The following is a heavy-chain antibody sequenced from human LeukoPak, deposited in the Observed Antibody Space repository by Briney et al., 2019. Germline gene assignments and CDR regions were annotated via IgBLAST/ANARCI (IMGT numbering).Heavy chain of an antibody. Sequence: SETLSLTCAVYGGSFSGYYWSWIRQPPGKGLEWIGEINHSGSTNYNPSLKSRVTISVDTSKNQFSLKLSSVTAADTAVYYCARDNWERRSAFDIWGQGTMVTVSS. D-gene: IGHD1-1*01. V-gene: IGHV4-34*01. CDR3: ARDNWERRSAFDI. J-gene: IGHJ3*02. CDR1: GGSFSGYY. CDR2: INHSGST.